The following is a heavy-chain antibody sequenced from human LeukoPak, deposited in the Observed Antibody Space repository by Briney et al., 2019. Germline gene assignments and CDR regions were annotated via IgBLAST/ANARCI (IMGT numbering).Heavy chain of an antibody. CDR3: ARETYYYDSSGYYSLSRGPSDAFDI. CDR2: IWHDGRSI. V-gene: IGHV3-33*01. Sequence: GGSLRLSCVASGFSFSTHGMHWVRQAPGKGLEWVAVIWHDGRSIYNEDSVKGQFTISRDTSENTVYLQMNSLRAEDTAVYYCARETYYYDSSGYYSLSRGPSDAFDIWAKGQWSPSLQ. D-gene: IGHD3-22*01. CDR1: GFSFSTHG. J-gene: IGHJ3*02.